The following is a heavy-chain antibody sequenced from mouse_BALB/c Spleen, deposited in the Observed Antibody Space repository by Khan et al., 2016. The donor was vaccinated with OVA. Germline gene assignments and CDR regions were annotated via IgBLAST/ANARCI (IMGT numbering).Heavy chain of an antibody. D-gene: IGHD2-14*01. V-gene: IGHV3-2*02. J-gene: IGHJ4*01. CDR2: ISSTGST. Sequence: EVELVESGPGLVKPSQSLSLTCTVTGYSITSEYAWNWIRQFPGNKLEWMGYISSTGSTSYNPSLKSLISITRDTSKNQFFLQLKSVTTEDTATYYCARSLYYSYGYAFDFWGRGTSVTVSA. CDR1: GYSITSEYA. CDR3: ARSLYYSYGYAFDF.